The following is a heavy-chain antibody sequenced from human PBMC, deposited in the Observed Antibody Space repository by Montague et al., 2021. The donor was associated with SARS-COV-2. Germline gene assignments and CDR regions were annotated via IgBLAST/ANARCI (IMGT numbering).Heavy chain of an antibody. CDR1: GDSVSSNSAA. Sequence: CAISGDSVSSNSAAWNWLRQSPSRGLEWLGRTYYRSKWYYEYAVSLKSRITINPDTSKNQFSLQVKSMTPEDTAVYYCALAVAGRGGYDYWGQGTLVTVSS. D-gene: IGHD6-19*01. V-gene: IGHV6-1*01. CDR3: ALAVAGRGGYDY. J-gene: IGHJ4*02. CDR2: TYYRSKWYY.